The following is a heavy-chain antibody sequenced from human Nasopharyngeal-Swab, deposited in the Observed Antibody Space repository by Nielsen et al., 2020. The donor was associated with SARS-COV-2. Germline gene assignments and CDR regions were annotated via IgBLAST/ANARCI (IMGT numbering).Heavy chain of an antibody. D-gene: IGHD2-2*02. CDR1: GYTLTELS. CDR2: FDPEDGET. CDR3: AISNRLPAAIDYYYYYGMDV. J-gene: IGHJ6*02. Sequence: ASVKVSCKVSGYTLTELSMHWVRQAPGKGLEWMGGFDPEDGETIYAQKFQGRVTMTEDTSTDTAYMELSSLRSEDTAVYYCAISNRLPAAIDYYYYYGMDVWGQGTTVTVSS. V-gene: IGHV1-24*01.